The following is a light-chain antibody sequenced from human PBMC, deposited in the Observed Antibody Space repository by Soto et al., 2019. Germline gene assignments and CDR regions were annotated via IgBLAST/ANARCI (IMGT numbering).Light chain of an antibody. V-gene: IGKV1-39*01. CDR2: AAS. CDR3: QQSYNTPQA. CDR1: QSISSY. Sequence: DIQMTQSPSSLSASVGDRVTITCRASQSISSYLNWYQQKPGKAPKLLIYAASSLQSGVPSRFSGSGSGTDFTLTISSLQPEDFATYYCQQSYNTPQAFGQGNKVDIK. J-gene: IGKJ1*01.